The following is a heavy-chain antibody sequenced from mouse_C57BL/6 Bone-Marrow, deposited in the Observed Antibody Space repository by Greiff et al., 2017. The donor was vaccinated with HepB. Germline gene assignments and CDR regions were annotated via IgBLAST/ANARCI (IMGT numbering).Heavy chain of an antibody. CDR1: GYTFTDYN. CDR3: ARGIQRGN. D-gene: IGHD2-14*01. J-gene: IGHJ3*01. Sequence: VQLQESGPELVKPGASVKMSCKASGYTFTDYNMHWVKQSPGQGLEWIGYINPNNGGTSYNQKFKGKATLTVNKSSSTAYMELRSLTSEDSAVYYCARGIQRGNWGQGTLVTVSA. CDR2: INPNNGGT. V-gene: IGHV1-22*01.